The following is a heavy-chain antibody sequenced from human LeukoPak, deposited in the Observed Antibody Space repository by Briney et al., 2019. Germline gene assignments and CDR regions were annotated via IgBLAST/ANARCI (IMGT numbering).Heavy chain of an antibody. CDR2: INHSGST. Sequence: SETLSLTCAVYGGSFSGYYWSWIRQPPGKGLEWIGEINHSGSTNYNPSLKSRVTISVDTSKNRFSLKLSSVTAADTAVYYCARGRMYYYDSSGYYRFDYWGQGTLVTVSS. CDR3: ARGRMYYYDSSGYYRFDY. D-gene: IGHD3-22*01. V-gene: IGHV4-34*01. CDR1: GGSFSGYY. J-gene: IGHJ4*02.